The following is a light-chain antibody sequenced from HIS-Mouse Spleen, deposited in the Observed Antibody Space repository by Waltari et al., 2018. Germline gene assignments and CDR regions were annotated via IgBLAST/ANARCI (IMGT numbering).Light chain of an antibody. CDR1: ALPTQY. V-gene: IGLV3-25*03. Sequence: SYELTQPPSVSVSPGQTSRSTCSGDALPTQYAYWYQQKPGQAPVLVIYKDSERPPGTPERFSGSSSGTTVTLTISGVQAEDEADYYCQSADSSGTYVVFGGGTKLTVL. CDR3: QSADSSGTYVV. J-gene: IGLJ2*01. CDR2: KDS.